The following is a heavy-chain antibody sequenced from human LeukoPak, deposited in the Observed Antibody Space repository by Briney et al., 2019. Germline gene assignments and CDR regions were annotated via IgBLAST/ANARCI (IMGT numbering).Heavy chain of an antibody. CDR3: ARASSGWPGPFDAFDI. J-gene: IGHJ3*02. CDR1: GGSISSSSYY. V-gene: IGHV4-39*07. D-gene: IGHD6-19*01. CDR2: IYYSGST. Sequence: SETLSLTCTVSGGSISSSSYYWGWIRQPPGKGLEYIGSIYYSGSTYYNPSLKSRVTISVDTSKNQFSLKLNSVTAADTAVYYCARASSGWPGPFDAFDIWGQGTMVTVSS.